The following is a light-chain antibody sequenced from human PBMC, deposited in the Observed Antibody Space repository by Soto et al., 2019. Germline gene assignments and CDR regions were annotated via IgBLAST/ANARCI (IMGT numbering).Light chain of an antibody. CDR1: QSISSW. J-gene: IGKJ4*01. CDR3: QQYNSYSPLT. CDR2: DAS. Sequence: DIKMTLSLSTLSASIGDRVTITCRASQSISSWLAWYQQKPGKAPKLLIYDASSLESGVPSRFSGSGSGTEFTLTISSLQPDDFATYYCQQYNSYSPLTFGGGSK. V-gene: IGKV1-5*01.